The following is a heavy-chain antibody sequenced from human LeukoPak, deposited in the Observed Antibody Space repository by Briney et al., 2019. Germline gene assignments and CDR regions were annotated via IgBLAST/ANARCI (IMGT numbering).Heavy chain of an antibody. V-gene: IGHV1-69*05. CDR2: IIPIFGTA. CDR1: GGTFSSYA. CDR3: AREVGATGGAFDI. Sequence: SVKVSCKASGGTFSSYAISWVRQAPGQGLEWMGGIIPIFGTANYAQKFQGRVTITTDESTGTAYMELSSLRSEDTAVYYCAREVGATGGAFDIWGQGTMVTVSS. J-gene: IGHJ3*02. D-gene: IGHD1-26*01.